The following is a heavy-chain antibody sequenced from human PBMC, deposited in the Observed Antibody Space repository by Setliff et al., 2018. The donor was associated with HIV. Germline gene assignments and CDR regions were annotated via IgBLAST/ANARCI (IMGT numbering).Heavy chain of an antibody. CDR3: ARAEHTAMDDYYYMDV. J-gene: IGHJ6*03. CDR1: GFTFGDYA. V-gene: IGHV3-49*03. D-gene: IGHD5-18*01. Sequence: GGSLRLSCTGTGFTFGDYATTWFRQAPGKGLEWVGFIRDKTSGGTAEYAASVKGRFTLSVDTSQNQFSLELSSVTAADPAVYYFARAEHTAMDDYYYMDVWGRGTTVTVSS. CDR2: IRDKTSGGTA.